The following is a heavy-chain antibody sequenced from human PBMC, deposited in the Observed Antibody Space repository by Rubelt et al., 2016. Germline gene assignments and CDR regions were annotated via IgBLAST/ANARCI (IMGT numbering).Heavy chain of an antibody. CDR1: GFTFSAYW. CDR2: IKQDGGEK. Sequence: GGGLVQPGGSLRLSCGVSGFTFSAYWMSWGRQAPGKGLEWVASIKQDGGEKYYVDSVKGRFTISRDNAKNSLYLQMNSLRAEDTAVYYCTRGLYYDSSGYNAFDIWGQGTMVTVSS. CDR3: TRGLYYDSSGYNAFDI. D-gene: IGHD3-22*01. V-gene: IGHV3-7*03. J-gene: IGHJ3*02.